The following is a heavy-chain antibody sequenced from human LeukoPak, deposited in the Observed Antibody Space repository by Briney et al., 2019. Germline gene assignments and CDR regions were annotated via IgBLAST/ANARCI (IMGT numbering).Heavy chain of an antibody. CDR3: ARAISAGSPITASDC. D-gene: IGHD2-15*01. J-gene: IGHJ4*02. Sequence: ASVTVSCTTSGYTFTAYYMHWVRQAPGQGQEWMGWINPNSDFTNFAQNFQGRVTMTSDTSISTAYMELSRLRSDDTAVYYCARAISAGSPITASDCWGQGTLVTVSS. CDR1: GYTFTAYY. CDR2: INPNSDFT. V-gene: IGHV1-2*02.